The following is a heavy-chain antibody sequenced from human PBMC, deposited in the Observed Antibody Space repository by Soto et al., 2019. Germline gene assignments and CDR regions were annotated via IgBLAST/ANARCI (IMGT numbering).Heavy chain of an antibody. Sequence: SETLSLTCAVYGGSFSGYYWSWIRQPPGKGLEWIGEINHSGSTNYNPSLRSRVTISVDTSKNQFSLKLSSVTAADTAVYYCARAHYGDYGYGMDVWGQGTTVTVSS. D-gene: IGHD4-17*01. CDR2: INHSGST. CDR3: ARAHYGDYGYGMDV. CDR1: GGSFSGYY. J-gene: IGHJ6*02. V-gene: IGHV4-34*01.